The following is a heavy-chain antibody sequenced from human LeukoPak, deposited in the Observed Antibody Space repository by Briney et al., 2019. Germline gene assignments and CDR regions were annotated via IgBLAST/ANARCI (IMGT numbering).Heavy chain of an antibody. V-gene: IGHV4-59*08. Sequence: SETLSLTCTVSGGSISSYYWSWIRQPPGKGLEWIGYIYYSGSTNYNPSLKSRVTISVDTSKNQFSMKLSSVTAADTAVYYRARSDYYYYYGMDVWGQGTTVTVSS. J-gene: IGHJ6*02. CDR3: ARSDYYYYYGMDV. CDR2: IYYSGST. CDR1: GGSISSYY.